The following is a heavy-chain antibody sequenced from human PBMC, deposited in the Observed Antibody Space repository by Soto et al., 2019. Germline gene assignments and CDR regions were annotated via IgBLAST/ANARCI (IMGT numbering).Heavy chain of an antibody. J-gene: IGHJ4*02. CDR1: GGSISSSSYY. CDR2: IYYSGST. Sequence: SETLSLTCTVSGGSISSSSYYWGWIRQPPGKGLEWIGSIYYSGSTYYNPSLKSRVTISVDTSKNQFSLKLSSVTAADTAVYYCARWDDYGDYGSNYWGQGTLVTVSS. CDR3: ARWDDYGDYGSNY. D-gene: IGHD4-17*01. V-gene: IGHV4-39*01.